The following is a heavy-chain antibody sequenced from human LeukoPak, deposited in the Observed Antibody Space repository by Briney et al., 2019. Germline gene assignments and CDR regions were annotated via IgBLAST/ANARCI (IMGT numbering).Heavy chain of an antibody. D-gene: IGHD5-12*01. Sequence: XYAMHWVRQAPXKXLEWVAVISYDGSNKYYADSVKGRFTISRDNSKNTLYLQMNSLRAEDTAVYYCASELDVDIVATVDHWGQGTLVTVSS. J-gene: IGHJ4*02. CDR1: XYA. CDR2: ISYDGSNK. CDR3: ASELDVDIVATVDH. V-gene: IGHV3-30-3*01.